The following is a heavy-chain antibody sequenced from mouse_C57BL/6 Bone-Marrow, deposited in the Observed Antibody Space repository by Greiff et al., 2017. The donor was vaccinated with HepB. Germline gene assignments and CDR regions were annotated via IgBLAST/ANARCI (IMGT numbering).Heavy chain of an antibody. CDR1: GFTFSDYY. CDR3: ARHENGGFAC. V-gene: IGHV5-12*01. J-gene: IGHJ3*01. Sequence: VQLKESGGGLVQPGGSLKLSCAASGFTFSDYYMYWVRQTPEKRLEWVAYISNGGGSTYYPDTVKGRFTISRDNAKNTLYLQMSRLKSEDTAMYYCARHENGGFACWGQGTLVTVSA. CDR2: ISNGGGST.